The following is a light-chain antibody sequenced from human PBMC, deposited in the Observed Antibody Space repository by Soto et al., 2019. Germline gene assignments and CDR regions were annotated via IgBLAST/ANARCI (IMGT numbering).Light chain of an antibody. J-gene: IGKJ1*01. CDR3: QQLILWT. Sequence: EIVMTQSPDTLSVSPGDRATLSCRASESVGTNVAWFQQRPGQSPRLLIYGASTRVAGIPDRFSGSGSETEFTLTISNRQSEDFAIYHCQQLILWTLGQGTRVELK. CDR1: ESVGTN. V-gene: IGKV3-15*01. CDR2: GAS.